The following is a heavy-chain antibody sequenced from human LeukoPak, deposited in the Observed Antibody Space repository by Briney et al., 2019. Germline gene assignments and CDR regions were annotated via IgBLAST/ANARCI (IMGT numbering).Heavy chain of an antibody. CDR3: ARDLGGSYPQGWFDP. Sequence: ASVKVSCKASGYTFTSYGISWVRQAPGQGLEWMGWISAYNGNTNYAQKLQGRVTMTTDTSTSTAYMELRSLRSDDTAVYYCARDLGGSYPQGWFDPWGQGTLVTVSS. J-gene: IGHJ5*02. CDR2: ISAYNGNT. D-gene: IGHD1-26*01. V-gene: IGHV1-18*01. CDR1: GYTFTSYG.